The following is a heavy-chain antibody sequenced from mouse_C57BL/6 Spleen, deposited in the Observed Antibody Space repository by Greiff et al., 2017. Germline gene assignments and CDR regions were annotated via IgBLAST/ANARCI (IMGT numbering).Heavy chain of an antibody. CDR3: ARPNPPGSYAWFAY. CDR1: GYTFTSYW. Sequence: QVKLQQPGAELVKPGASVKLSCKASGYTFTSYWMHWVKQRPGKGLEWIGMIHPNSGSTNYNEKFKSKATLTVYKSSSTAYMQLSSLTSEDSAVYYCARPNPPGSYAWFAYWGQGTLVTVSA. CDR2: IHPNSGST. D-gene: IGHD2-12*01. J-gene: IGHJ3*01. V-gene: IGHV1-64*01.